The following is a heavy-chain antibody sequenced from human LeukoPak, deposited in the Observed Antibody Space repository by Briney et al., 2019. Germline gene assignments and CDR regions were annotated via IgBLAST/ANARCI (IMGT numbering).Heavy chain of an antibody. CDR1: GYSFTSYW. V-gene: IGHV5-51*01. Sequence: GESLKISCKGSGYSFTSYWIGWVRQMPGKGLEWMGIIYPGDSDTRYSPSFQGQVTISADRSISTAYLQLKALDTAMYYCARHLDCTTTTCSLDYWGQGTLVTVSS. D-gene: IGHD2-2*01. CDR3: ARHLDCTTTTCSLDY. CDR2: IYPGDSDT. J-gene: IGHJ4*02.